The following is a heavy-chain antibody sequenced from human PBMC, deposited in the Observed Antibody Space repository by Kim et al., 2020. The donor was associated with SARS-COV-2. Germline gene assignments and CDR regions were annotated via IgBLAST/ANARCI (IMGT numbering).Heavy chain of an antibody. CDR2: ISSSSSYI. D-gene: IGHD4-17*01. V-gene: IGHV3-21*01. Sequence: GGSLRLSCAASGFTFSSYSMNWVRQAPGKGLEWVSSISSSSSYIYYADSVKGRFTISRDNAKNSLYLQMNSLRAEDTAVYYCARDLYGDYVYDYWGQVTLVTVSS. CDR3: ARDLYGDYVYDY. J-gene: IGHJ4*02. CDR1: GFTFSSYS.